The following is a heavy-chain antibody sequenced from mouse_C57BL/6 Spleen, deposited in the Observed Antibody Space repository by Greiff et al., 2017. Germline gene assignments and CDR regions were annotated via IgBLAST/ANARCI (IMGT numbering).Heavy chain of an antibody. J-gene: IGHJ2*01. Sequence: QVQLKESGAELVKPGASVKISCKASGYAFSSYWMNWVKQRPGKGLEWIGQIYPGDGDTNYNGKFKGKATLTADKSSSTAYMQLSSLTSEDSAVYFCARKRTYYSNHYFDYWGQGTTLTVSS. CDR1: GYAFSSYW. CDR2: IYPGDGDT. V-gene: IGHV1-80*01. CDR3: ARKRTYYSNHYFDY. D-gene: IGHD2-5*01.